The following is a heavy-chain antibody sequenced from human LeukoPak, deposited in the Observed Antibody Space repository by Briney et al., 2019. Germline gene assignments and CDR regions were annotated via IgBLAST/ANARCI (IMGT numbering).Heavy chain of an antibody. D-gene: IGHD6-19*01. CDR2: IRYDGSNK. CDR1: GFTFSSYG. CDR3: ARAMGWRDAFDI. J-gene: IGHJ3*02. V-gene: IGHV3-30*02. Sequence: GGSLRLSCAASGFTFSSYGMHWVRQAPGKGLEWVAFIRYDGSNKYYADSVKGRFTISRDNAKNSLYLQMNSLRAEDTAVYYCARAMGWRDAFDIWGQGTMVTVSS.